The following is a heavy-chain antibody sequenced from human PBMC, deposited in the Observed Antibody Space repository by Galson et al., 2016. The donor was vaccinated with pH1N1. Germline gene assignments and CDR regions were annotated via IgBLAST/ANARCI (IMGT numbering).Heavy chain of an antibody. J-gene: IGHJ3*02. CDR1: GYRFTSYW. CDR2: VNPGGSTI. Sequence: QSGAEVKKPGESLKISCKGSGYRFTSYWIAWVRQVPGKGLEWVGIVNPGGSTIRYSPSFQGHVTISTDKSINTAYLQWSSLKDSDTAMYFCARQNDYGDYRGDAFDIWGQGTMVTVSS. CDR3: ARQNDYGDYRGDAFDI. D-gene: IGHD4-17*01. V-gene: IGHV5-51*01.